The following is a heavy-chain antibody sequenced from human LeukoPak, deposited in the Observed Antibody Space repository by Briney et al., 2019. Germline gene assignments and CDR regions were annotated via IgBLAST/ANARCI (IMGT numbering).Heavy chain of an antibody. J-gene: IGHJ5*02. D-gene: IGHD6-13*01. CDR3: ARGGGSSIAAAEGWFDP. Sequence: SETLSLTCTVSGGSISSYYWSWIRQPAGKGLEWIGRIYTSGGTNYNPSLKSRVTISVGKSKNQFSLKLSSVTAADTAVYYCARGGGSSIAAAEGWFDPWGQGTLVTVSS. V-gene: IGHV4-4*07. CDR2: IYTSGGT. CDR1: GGSISSYY.